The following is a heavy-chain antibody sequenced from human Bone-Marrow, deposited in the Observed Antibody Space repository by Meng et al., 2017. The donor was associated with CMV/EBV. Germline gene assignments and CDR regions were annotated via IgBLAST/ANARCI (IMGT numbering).Heavy chain of an antibody. D-gene: IGHD1-26*01. V-gene: IGHV3-23*01. CDR2: VSSSGTTT. CDR1: GFTFKNYA. CDR3: AKTGGSGRYYGEGGFEY. J-gene: IGHJ4*02. Sequence: GESLKISCVASGFTFKNYAMSWVRQAPGEGLQWVSTVSSSGTTTYYLDSVRGRFTISRDNSKSTMDLQMNSLRAEDTALYYCAKTGGSGRYYGEGGFEYWGQGTLVTVSS.